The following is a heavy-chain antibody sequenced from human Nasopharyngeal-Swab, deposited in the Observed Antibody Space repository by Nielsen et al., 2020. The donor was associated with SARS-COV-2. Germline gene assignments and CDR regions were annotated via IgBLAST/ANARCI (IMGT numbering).Heavy chain of an antibody. V-gene: IGHV1-8*01. J-gene: IGHJ3*02. CDR2: MNPNNGSS. CDR1: GYTFTRYD. D-gene: IGHD4-23*01. CDR3: ARVDAYGGNYDDVFDI. Sequence: ASVKVSCKASGYTFTRYDINWVRQATGQGLEWMGWMNPNNGSSVYAQRFKGSMTMTRNTAISTAYLELRSLRSEDTAVYYCARVDAYGGNYDDVFDIWGQGTMVSVSS.